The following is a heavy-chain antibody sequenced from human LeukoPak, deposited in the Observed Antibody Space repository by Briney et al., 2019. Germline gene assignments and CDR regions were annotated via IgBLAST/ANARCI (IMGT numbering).Heavy chain of an antibody. D-gene: IGHD3-3*01. CDR1: GGTFSSYA. CDR3: TRDLGDYDSWSGYSIFFDY. CDR2: IIPIFGTA. V-gene: IGHV1-69*05. Sequence: GASVKVSCKASGGTFSSYAISWVRQAPGQGLEWMGGIIPIFGTANYAQKFQGRVTITTDESTSTAYMELRSLRPDDTAVYYCTRDLGDYDSWSGYSIFFDYWGQGTLVTVSS. J-gene: IGHJ4*02.